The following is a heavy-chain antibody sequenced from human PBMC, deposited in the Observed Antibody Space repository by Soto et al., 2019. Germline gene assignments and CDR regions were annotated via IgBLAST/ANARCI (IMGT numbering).Heavy chain of an antibody. CDR3: AREPARAPHLFDY. V-gene: IGHV1-69*13. Sequence: SVKVSCKASGGTFSSYAISWVRQAPGQGLEWMGGIIPIFGTANYAQKFQGRVTITADESTSTAYMELSSLRSEDTAVYYCAREPARAPHLFDYWGQGTLVTVSS. CDR2: IIPIFGTA. J-gene: IGHJ4*02. CDR1: GGTFSSYA.